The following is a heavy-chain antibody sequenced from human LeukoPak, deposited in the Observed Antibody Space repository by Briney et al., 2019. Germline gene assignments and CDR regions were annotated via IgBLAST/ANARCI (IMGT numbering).Heavy chain of an antibody. V-gene: IGHV4-61*02. CDR2: IYTSGST. CDR1: GGSISSGSYY. J-gene: IGHJ4*02. D-gene: IGHD5-18*01. CDR3: ARDLYSYGPKLRYFDY. Sequence: SETLSLTCTVSGGSISSGSYYWSWIRRPAGKGLEWIGRIYTSGSTNYNPSLKSRVTISVDTSKNQFSLKLSSVTAADTAEYYCARDLYSYGPKLRYFDYWGQGTLVTVSS.